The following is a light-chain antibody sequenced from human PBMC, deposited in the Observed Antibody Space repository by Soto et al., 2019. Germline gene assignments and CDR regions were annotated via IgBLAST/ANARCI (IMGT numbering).Light chain of an antibody. J-gene: IGKJ1*01. CDR1: QNIRST. Sequence: EIVMTQSPATLSVSPGERATLSCRASQNIRSTLAWYQQRRGQPPRILMYGASVRATGIPARFSGSGSGTEFTLTISGLQTEDFAVYYCQQYHDWPRTFGQGTKVDIK. CDR3: QQYHDWPRT. CDR2: GAS. V-gene: IGKV3-15*01.